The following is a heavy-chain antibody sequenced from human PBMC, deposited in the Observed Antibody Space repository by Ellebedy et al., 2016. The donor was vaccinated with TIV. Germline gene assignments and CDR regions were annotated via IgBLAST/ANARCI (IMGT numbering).Heavy chain of an antibody. CDR2: IRSDGGDT. Sequence: GGSLRLSXTTSGFTFSDYYMTWMRQAPGEGLVWVSRIRSDGGDTNYADSVKGRFTISRDNAKNTLYLHMNDLRADDTAVYYCARDLVLGSGSTDYWGQGTLVTVSS. D-gene: IGHD3-10*01. CDR3: ARDLVLGSGSTDY. CDR1: GFTFSDYY. J-gene: IGHJ4*02. V-gene: IGHV3-74*01.